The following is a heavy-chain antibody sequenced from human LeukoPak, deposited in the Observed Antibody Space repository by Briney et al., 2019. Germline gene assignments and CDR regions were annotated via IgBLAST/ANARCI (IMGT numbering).Heavy chain of an antibody. D-gene: IGHD2-15*01. Sequence: KTSETLSLTCTVSGGSISSGSYYWSWIRQPAGKGLEWIGRIYTSGSTNYNPSLKSRVTISVDTSKNQFSLKLSSVTAADTAVYYCARDAGSELRGYCSGGSCHGDYWGQGTLVTVSS. CDR2: IYTSGST. CDR3: ARDAGSELRGYCSGGSCHGDY. J-gene: IGHJ4*02. CDR1: GGSISSGSYY. V-gene: IGHV4-61*02.